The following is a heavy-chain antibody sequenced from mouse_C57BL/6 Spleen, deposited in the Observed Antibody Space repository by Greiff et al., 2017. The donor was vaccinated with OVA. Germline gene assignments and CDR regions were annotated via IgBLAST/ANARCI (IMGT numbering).Heavy chain of an antibody. D-gene: IGHD2-5*01. V-gene: IGHV1-52*01. Sequence: VKLQQSGAELVRPGSSVKLSCKASGYTFTSYWMHWVKQRPIQGLEWIGNIDPSDSETHYNQKFKDKATLTVDKSSSTAYMQLSSLTSEDSAVYYCARERAYSNYVYFDVWGTGTTVTVSS. CDR3: ARERAYSNYVYFDV. CDR1: GYTFTSYW. CDR2: IDPSDSET. J-gene: IGHJ1*03.